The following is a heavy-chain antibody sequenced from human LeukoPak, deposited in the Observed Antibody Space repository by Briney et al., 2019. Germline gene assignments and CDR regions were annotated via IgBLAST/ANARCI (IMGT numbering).Heavy chain of an antibody. J-gene: IGHJ6*02. D-gene: IGHD2-21*02. CDR3: ARGSPATMVTSANYYGMDV. CDR1: SGSFSGYY. V-gene: IGHV4-34*01. Sequence: SETLSLTCAGYSGSFSGYYWNWLRQTPGKRLEWIGEIDHSGTTNCNPSLKSRVTILLDTSKNQFSLKVSSVTAADTAVYYCARGSPATMVTSANYYGMDVWGRGTTVTVSS. CDR2: IDHSGTT.